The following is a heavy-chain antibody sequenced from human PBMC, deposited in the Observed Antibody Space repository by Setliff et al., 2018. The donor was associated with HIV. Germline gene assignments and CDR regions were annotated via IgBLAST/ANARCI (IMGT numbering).Heavy chain of an antibody. J-gene: IGHJ6*01. Sequence: KPSETLSLTCGVSGYFISSGYYWAWIRQSPGKGLEWIGTIYHSGSTYYNPSLKSRVTMSVDRSKNHLSLNVTSVTAADSDVYYCARISQLVDYDMDVWGQGTTVTVSS. V-gene: IGHV4-38-2*01. CDR2: IYHSGST. CDR1: GYFISSGYY. D-gene: IGHD2-8*02. CDR3: ARISQLVDYDMDV.